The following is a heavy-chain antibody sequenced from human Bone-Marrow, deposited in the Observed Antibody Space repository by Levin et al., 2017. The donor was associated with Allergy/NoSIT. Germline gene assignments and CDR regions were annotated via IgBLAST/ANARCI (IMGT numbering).Heavy chain of an antibody. CDR2: SYYTGSP. CDR3: ARVLRSSWDRWDFDS. CDR1: GVSVSDSTYY. Sequence: SQTLSLTCTVSGVSVSDSTYYWSWIRQPPGKGLEWIGNSYYTGSPTYNPSLRSRVTMTVDTSKNQFSLNLRSLTAADTAVYYCARVLRSSWDRWDFDSWGQGTLVSVSS. V-gene: IGHV4-61*01. J-gene: IGHJ4*02. D-gene: IGHD2-2*01.